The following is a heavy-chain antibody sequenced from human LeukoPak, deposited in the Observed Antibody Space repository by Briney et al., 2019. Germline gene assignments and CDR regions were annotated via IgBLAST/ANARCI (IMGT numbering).Heavy chain of an antibody. Sequence: ASVKVSCKVSGYTLTESSMHWVRQAPGKGLEWMGGFDPEDGETIYAQKFQGRVTMTEDTSTDTAYMELSSLRSEDTAVYYCATESRRGELLLYFDYWGQGTLVTVSS. D-gene: IGHD3-10*01. V-gene: IGHV1-24*01. CDR1: GYTLTESS. CDR3: ATESRRGELLLYFDY. J-gene: IGHJ4*02. CDR2: FDPEDGET.